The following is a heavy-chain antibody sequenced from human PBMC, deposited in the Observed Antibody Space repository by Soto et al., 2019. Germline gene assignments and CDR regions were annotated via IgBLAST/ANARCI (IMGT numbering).Heavy chain of an antibody. CDR3: ARGNSAPYYYYMDV. CDR1: GGSFSGYY. J-gene: IGHJ6*03. Sequence: SETLSLTCAVYGGSFSGYYWSWIRQPPGKGLEWIGEINHSGSTNYNPSLKSRVTISVDTSKNQFSLKLSSVTAADTAVYYCARGNSAPYYYYMDVWGKGTTVTVSS. V-gene: IGHV4-34*01. D-gene: IGHD6-13*01. CDR2: INHSGST.